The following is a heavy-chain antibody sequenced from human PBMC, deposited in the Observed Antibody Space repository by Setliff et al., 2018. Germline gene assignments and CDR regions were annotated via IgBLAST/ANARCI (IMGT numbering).Heavy chain of an antibody. V-gene: IGHV3-30*02. CDR2: IRRDESDI. D-gene: IGHD2-21*02. Sequence: GESLKISCAASGFTFRGFAMHWVRQAPGKGLEWVAFIRRDESDIYYTNSVKGRFTVSRDNSKNTLYLQMNILRPEDTALYYCVRDSSADYYDNDYFKYWGQGALVTVSS. CDR3: VRDSSADYYDNDYFKY. CDR1: GFTFRGFA. J-gene: IGHJ1*01.